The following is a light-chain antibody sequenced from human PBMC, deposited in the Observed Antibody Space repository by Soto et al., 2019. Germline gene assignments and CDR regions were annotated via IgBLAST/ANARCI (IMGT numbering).Light chain of an antibody. CDR1: QTVLYSSNNKNY. V-gene: IGKV4-1*01. CDR3: QQYASTLWT. J-gene: IGKJ1*01. CDR2: WAS. Sequence: DIVMTQSPDSLAVSLGARATINCKSSQTVLYSSNNKNYLAWYQQKPGQPPKLLISWASTRESGVPDRFSGSGSGTDFTLTISSLQAEDVAVYYCQQYASTLWTFGQGTKVEIK.